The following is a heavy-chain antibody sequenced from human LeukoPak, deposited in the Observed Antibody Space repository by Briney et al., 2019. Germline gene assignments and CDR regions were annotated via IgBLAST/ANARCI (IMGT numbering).Heavy chain of an antibody. CDR1: GFTLSSYA. CDR2: IGTSGSLT. D-gene: IGHD2-15*01. Sequence: GGSLRLSCAASGFTLSSYAMSWVRQAPGKGLEWVSAIGTSGSLTYYTDSVRGRFTVSRDNSKNTLYLQINSLRDEDTAVYFCARGLSATSRFDYWGQGTLVTVSS. CDR3: ARGLSATSRFDY. J-gene: IGHJ4*02. V-gene: IGHV3-23*01.